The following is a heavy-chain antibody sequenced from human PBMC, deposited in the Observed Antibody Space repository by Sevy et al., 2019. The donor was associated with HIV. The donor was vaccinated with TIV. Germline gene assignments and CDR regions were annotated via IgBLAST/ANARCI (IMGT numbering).Heavy chain of an antibody. CDR2: IKQDESEK. Sequence: GGSLRLSCAASGFTFTDYWMSWVRQTPGKGLEWVATIKQDESEKYYVDSVKGRFAISRDNGKKSVSLQMNGLRPEDTALYYCAEEAGGYNWRPYYFDSWGQGTLVTVSS. CDR1: GFTFTDYW. D-gene: IGHD5-12*01. J-gene: IGHJ4*02. CDR3: AEEAGGYNWRPYYFDS. V-gene: IGHV3-7*01.